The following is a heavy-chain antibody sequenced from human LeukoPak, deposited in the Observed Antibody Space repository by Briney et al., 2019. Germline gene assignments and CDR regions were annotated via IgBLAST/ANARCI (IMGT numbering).Heavy chain of an antibody. CDR3: AKGRTPDY. V-gene: IGHV3-23*01. CDR2: LSGSGSST. D-gene: IGHD2-15*01. Sequence: GGSLRLSCAASVFTFCTYVMTWVREAPGEGLGWVSALSGSGSSTFYADSVKGRFTISRDNSNSTLYLQMNSLRAEDTAVYYCAKGRTPDYWGQGTLVTVSS. J-gene: IGHJ4*02. CDR1: VFTFCTYV.